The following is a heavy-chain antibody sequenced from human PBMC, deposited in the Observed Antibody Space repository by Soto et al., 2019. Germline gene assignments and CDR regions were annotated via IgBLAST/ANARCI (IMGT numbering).Heavy chain of an antibody. V-gene: IGHV3-64*01. CDR3: AREGVYYGMDV. CDR2: ISSNGGST. D-gene: IGHD3-10*01. J-gene: IGHJ6*02. CDR1: GFTFSSYA. Sequence: GGSLRLSCAASGFTFSSYAMHWVRQAPGKGLEYVSAISSNGGSTYYAKSVKGRFTIARDNSKNTLYLQMGSLRAEDMAVYYCAREGVYYGMDVWGQGTTVTVSS.